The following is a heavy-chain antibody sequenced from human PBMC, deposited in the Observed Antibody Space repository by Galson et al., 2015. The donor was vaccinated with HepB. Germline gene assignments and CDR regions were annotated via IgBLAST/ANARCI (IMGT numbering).Heavy chain of an antibody. CDR3: AKDPYLYSALAGTMAGFDY. J-gene: IGHJ4*02. D-gene: IGHD6-19*01. V-gene: IGHV3-30*18. CDR1: GFTFSNYG. CDR2: ISYDGSNK. Sequence: SLRLSCAASGFTFSNYGMHWVRQAPGKGAEWVAVISYDGSNKYYADSVKGRFTISRDNSKNTLYLQMNSLRAEDTALYYCAKDPYLYSALAGTMAGFDYWGQGTLVTVSS.